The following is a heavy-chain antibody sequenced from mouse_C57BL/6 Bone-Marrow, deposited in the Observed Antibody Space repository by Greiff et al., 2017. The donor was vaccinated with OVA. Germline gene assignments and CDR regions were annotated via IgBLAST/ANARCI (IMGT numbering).Heavy chain of an antibody. J-gene: IGHJ3*01. V-gene: IGHV5-17*01. D-gene: IGHD2-5*01. CDR2: ISSGSSTI. CDR3: ARGDSNSGDWFAY. Sequence: EVMLVESGGGLVKPGGSLKLSCAASGFTFSDYGMHWVRQAPEKGLEWVAYISSGSSTIYYADTVKGRFTISRDNAKNTLFLQMTSLRSEDTAMYYCARGDSNSGDWFAYWGQGTLVTVSA. CDR1: GFTFSDYG.